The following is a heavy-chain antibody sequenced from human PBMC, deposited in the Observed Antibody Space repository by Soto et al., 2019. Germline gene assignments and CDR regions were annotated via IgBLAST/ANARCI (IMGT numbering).Heavy chain of an antibody. Sequence: PGGSLRLSCVASGFTFSAYAMGWVRQPPGKGLEWVSSIGVSDGYTYHADSVKGRFTISRDNSENTLYLQMNGLRVEDTAVYYCVKDTPAWRQAWGYDYWGQGALVTVSS. CDR2: IGVSDGYT. J-gene: IGHJ4*02. CDR1: GFTFSAYA. CDR3: VKDTPAWRQAWGYDY. V-gene: IGHV3-23*01. D-gene: IGHD7-27*01.